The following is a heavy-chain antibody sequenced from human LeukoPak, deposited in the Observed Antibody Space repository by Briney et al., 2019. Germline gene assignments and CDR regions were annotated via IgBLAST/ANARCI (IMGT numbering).Heavy chain of an antibody. D-gene: IGHD3-3*01. J-gene: IGHJ4*02. CDR1: GGSISSYY. CDR2: IYTSGST. Sequence: PSETLSLTCTVSGGSISSYYWSWIRQPAGKGLEWIGRIYTSGSTNYNPSLKSRVTMSVDTSKNQFSLKLSSVTAADTAVYYCARDQSLYYDFWSGYLYYFDYWGQGTLVTVSS. CDR3: ARDQSLYYDFWSGYLYYFDY. V-gene: IGHV4-4*07.